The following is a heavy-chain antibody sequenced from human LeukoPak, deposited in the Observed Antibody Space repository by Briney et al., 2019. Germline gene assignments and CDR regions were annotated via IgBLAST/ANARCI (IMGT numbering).Heavy chain of an antibody. D-gene: IGHD6-13*01. V-gene: IGHV4-34*01. CDR2: IYHSGST. Sequence: PSETLSLTCAVYGGSFSGYYWSWIRQPPGKGLEWIGEIYHSGSTNYNPSLKSRVTISVDKSKNQFSLKLSSVTAADTAVYYCARDRGSSWYYGMDVWGQGTTVTVSS. CDR1: GGSFSGYY. CDR3: ARDRGSSWYYGMDV. J-gene: IGHJ6*02.